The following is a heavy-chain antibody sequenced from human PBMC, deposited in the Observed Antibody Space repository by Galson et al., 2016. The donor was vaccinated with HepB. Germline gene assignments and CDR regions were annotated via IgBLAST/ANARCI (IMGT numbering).Heavy chain of an antibody. D-gene: IGHD6-13*01. CDR2: ISNDGNIK. CDR1: GFTFSTYV. CDR3: ARATGSSWHNFDY. V-gene: IGHV3-30*06. J-gene: IGHJ4*02. Sequence: SLRLSCAGSGFTFSTYVMHWVRQAPGKGPQWVTVISNDGNIKTYADSVKGRFTISRDNSRNTVFLQMNSLGPEDTAVYYCARATGSSWHNFDYWGQGTLVTVSS.